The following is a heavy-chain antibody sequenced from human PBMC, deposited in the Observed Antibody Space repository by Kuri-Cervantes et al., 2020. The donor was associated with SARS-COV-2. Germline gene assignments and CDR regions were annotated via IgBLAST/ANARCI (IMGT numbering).Heavy chain of an antibody. J-gene: IGHJ4*02. CDR3: ASTVAFWSGYYDY. CDR2: IDPSDSYT. Sequence: GESLKISCKGSGYSFASYWISWVRQMPGKGLEWMGRIDPSDSYTNYSPSFQGHVTLSADKSISTAYLQWSSLKASDTAMYYCASTVAFWSGYYDYWGQGTLVTVSS. CDR1: GYSFASYW. D-gene: IGHD3-3*01. V-gene: IGHV5-10-1*01.